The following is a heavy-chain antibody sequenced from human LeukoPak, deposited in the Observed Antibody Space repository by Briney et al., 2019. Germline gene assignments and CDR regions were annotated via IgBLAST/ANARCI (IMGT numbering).Heavy chain of an antibody. CDR1: GGSISNYH. CDR3: ARREISSGWSFDY. J-gene: IGHJ4*02. V-gene: IGHV4-4*07. D-gene: IGHD6-19*01. Sequence: PSETLSLTCTVSGGSISNYHWSWIRQPAGKGLEWIGQIHTSGSTNYNPPLKSRVTMSVDTTEDQVSLTIRFVTAADTAFYYCARREISSGWSFDYWGQGTLVTVSS. CDR2: IHTSGST.